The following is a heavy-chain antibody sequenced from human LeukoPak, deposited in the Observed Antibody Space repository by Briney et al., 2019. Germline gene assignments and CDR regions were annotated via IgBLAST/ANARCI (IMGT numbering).Heavy chain of an antibody. CDR3: ARVNDYGDSKIDY. CDR1: GGSVSSSSYY. J-gene: IGHJ4*02. Sequence: SSETLSLTCTVSGGSVSSSSYYWGWIRQPPGKGLEWIGSVYYSGSTYYNPSLKSRVTISVDTSKNQFSLKLSSVTAADTAVYYCARVNDYGDSKIDYWGQGTLVTVSS. V-gene: IGHV4-39*07. CDR2: VYYSGST. D-gene: IGHD4-17*01.